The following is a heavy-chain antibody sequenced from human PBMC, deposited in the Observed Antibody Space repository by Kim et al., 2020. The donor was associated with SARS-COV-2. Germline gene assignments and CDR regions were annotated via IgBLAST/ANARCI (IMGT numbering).Heavy chain of an antibody. D-gene: IGHD6-13*01. CDR3: ARVPVGASSWYYFDS. V-gene: IGHV3-11*05. Sequence: GGSLRLSCEASGINFSYYYMSWIRQAPGKGLEWVSYISSSGSYTKYADSLKGRFTISRDNAENSLYLEMNSLSADDTAVYYCARVPVGASSWYYFDSWG. CDR2: ISSSGSYT. J-gene: IGHJ4*01. CDR1: GINFSYYY.